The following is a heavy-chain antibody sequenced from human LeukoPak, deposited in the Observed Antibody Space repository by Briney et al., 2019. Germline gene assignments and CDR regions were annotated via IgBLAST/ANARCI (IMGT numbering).Heavy chain of an antibody. CDR3: ATYVVGATTLDY. Sequence: SETLSLTCTVSGGSISSSSYYWGWSRQTPGKGLEWIGSIYYSGSTYYNPSLKSRVTISVDTSKNQFSLKLSSVTAADTAVYYCATYVVGATTLDYWGQGTLVTVSS. CDR1: GGSISSSSYY. J-gene: IGHJ4*02. CDR2: IYYSGST. D-gene: IGHD1-26*01. V-gene: IGHV4-39*01.